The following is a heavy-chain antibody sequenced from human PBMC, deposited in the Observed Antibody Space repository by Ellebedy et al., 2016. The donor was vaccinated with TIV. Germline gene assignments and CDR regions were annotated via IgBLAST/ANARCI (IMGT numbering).Heavy chain of an antibody. CDR3: ARTYSSGWYDWFDP. V-gene: IGHV4-39*07. J-gene: IGHJ5*02. CDR2: IYYSGST. D-gene: IGHD6-19*01. Sequence: GSLRLXXTVSGGSISSSSHYWGWIRQPPGKGLEWIGSIYYSGSTYYNPSLKSRVTISVDTSKNQFSLKLNSVTAADTAVYYCARTYSSGWYDWFDPWGQGTLVTVSS. CDR1: GGSISSSSHY.